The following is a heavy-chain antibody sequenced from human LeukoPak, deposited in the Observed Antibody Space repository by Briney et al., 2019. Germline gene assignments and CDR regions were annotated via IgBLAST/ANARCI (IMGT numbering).Heavy chain of an antibody. CDR3: ARNYYDGSTAFDI. Sequence: SETLSLTCTVSGGSIKSGGYYWSWIRQHPGKGLEWIGYIYYNGNTYYSPSLKSRVTISVDTSKNQFSLKLSSVTAADTAVFYCARNYYDGSTAFDIWGQGTMVTVSS. J-gene: IGHJ3*02. D-gene: IGHD3-22*01. CDR2: IYYNGNT. V-gene: IGHV4-31*03. CDR1: GGSIKSGGYY.